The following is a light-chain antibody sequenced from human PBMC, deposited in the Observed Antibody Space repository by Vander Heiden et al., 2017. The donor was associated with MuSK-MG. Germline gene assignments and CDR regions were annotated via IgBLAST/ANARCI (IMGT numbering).Light chain of an antibody. Sequence: DIQMTQSPSSLSASVGDRVTITCRASQSISSYLNWYQQKPGKAPKLLIYAASSLQSGVPSRFSGSGSGTDFTLTISRLQPEDFATYYCQQSDSTPFTFGQGTLVEIK. CDR2: AAS. CDR3: QQSDSTPFT. CDR1: QSISSY. V-gene: IGKV1-39*01. J-gene: IGKJ5*01.